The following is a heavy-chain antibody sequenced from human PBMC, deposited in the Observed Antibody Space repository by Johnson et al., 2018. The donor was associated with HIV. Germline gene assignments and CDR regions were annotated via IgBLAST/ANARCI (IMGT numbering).Heavy chain of an antibody. D-gene: IGHD2-21*01. Sequence: QVQLVESGGGVVQPGRSLRLSCAASGFTFSSFAIHWVRQAPGKGLEWVAVISYDGSNKYYADSVKGRFTISRDNSKNTLYLQMNSLRAEDTAVYYCAKDRYSLTRDTFDIWGQGTMVTVSS. J-gene: IGHJ3*02. CDR1: GFTFSSFA. V-gene: IGHV3-30*04. CDR3: AKDRYSLTRDTFDI. CDR2: ISYDGSNK.